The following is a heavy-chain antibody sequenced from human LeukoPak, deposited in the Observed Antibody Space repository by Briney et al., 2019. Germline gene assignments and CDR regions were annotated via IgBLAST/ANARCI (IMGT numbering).Heavy chain of an antibody. J-gene: IGHJ6*03. V-gene: IGHV3-23*01. Sequence: GGSLRLSCAASGFTFSSYAMSWVRQAPGKGLEWVLVISGSGGSTYYADSVKGRFTISRDNSKNSLYLQMNSLRAEDTAVYYCAREHYFYYMDGWGKGTTVTVSS. CDR2: ISGSGGST. CDR3: AREHYFYYMDG. CDR1: GFTFSSYA.